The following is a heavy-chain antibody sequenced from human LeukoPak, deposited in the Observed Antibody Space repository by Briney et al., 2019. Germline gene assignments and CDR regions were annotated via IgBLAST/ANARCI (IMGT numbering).Heavy chain of an antibody. Sequence: ASVKVSCKASGGTFSSYAISWVRQAPGQGLEWMGGIIPIFGTANYAQKFQGRVTITTDESTSTAYMELSSLRSEDTAVYYCATDATGTPARYWGQGTLVTVSS. CDR1: GGTFSSYA. CDR3: ATDATGTPARY. CDR2: IIPIFGTA. D-gene: IGHD1-1*01. V-gene: IGHV1-69*05. J-gene: IGHJ4*02.